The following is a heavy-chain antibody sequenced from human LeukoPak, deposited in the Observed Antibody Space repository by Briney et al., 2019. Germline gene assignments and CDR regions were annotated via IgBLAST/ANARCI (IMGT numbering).Heavy chain of an antibody. CDR3: ASLTDWNDGDDFDY. D-gene: IGHD1-1*01. V-gene: IGHV3-74*01. J-gene: IGHJ4*02. Sequence: PGGSLRLSCAASGFTFSSYWMPWVRHAPGKGLVWVSRINSDGSSTSYADSVKGRFTISRDNAKNTLYLQMNSLRAEDTAVYYCASLTDWNDGDDFDYWGQGTLVTVSS. CDR1: GFTFSSYW. CDR2: INSDGSST.